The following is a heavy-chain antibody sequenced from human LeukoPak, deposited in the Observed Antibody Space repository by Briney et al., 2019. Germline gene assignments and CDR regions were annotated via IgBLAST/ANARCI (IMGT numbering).Heavy chain of an antibody. CDR2: IKEDGSET. D-gene: IGHD1-14*01. Sequence: PGGSLRLSCAVSGFTFSTYWMSWVRQAPGKGLEWVANIKEDGSETYYVDSLKGRLTISRDNVKNSLYLQINSLRADDSAVYYCARDSFETDIDYWGQGTLVTVSS. CDR3: ARDSFETDIDY. CDR1: GFTFSTYW. J-gene: IGHJ4*02. V-gene: IGHV3-7*01.